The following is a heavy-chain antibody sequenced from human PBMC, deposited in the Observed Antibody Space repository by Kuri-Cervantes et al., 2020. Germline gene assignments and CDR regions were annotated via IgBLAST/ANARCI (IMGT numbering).Heavy chain of an antibody. D-gene: IGHD3-10*01. CDR2: ISSSGGST. J-gene: IGHJ6*03. CDR1: GFTFSTYA. CDR3: ARSGPWCYFDSGSLHCYHYMDV. Sequence: GGSLRLSCAASGFTFSTYAMSWVRQAPGKGLEWVSGISSSGGSTYYADSVKGRFTISRDNAKSILYLQMTSLRAEDSAVYYCARSGPWCYFDSGSLHCYHYMDVWGKGTTVTVSS. V-gene: IGHV3-23*01.